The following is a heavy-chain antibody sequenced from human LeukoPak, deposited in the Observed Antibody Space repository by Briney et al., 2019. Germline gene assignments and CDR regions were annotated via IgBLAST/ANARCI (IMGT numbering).Heavy chain of an antibody. J-gene: IGHJ4*02. CDR1: GFTFSSYA. Sequence: PGGSLRLSCAASGFTFSSYAMHWVRQAPGKGLEWVAVISYDGSNKYYADSVKGRFTISRDNSKNTLYLQMNSLRAEDKAVYYCARDFWAFGELFYFDYWGQGTLVTVSS. CDR2: ISYDGSNK. CDR3: ARDFWAFGELFYFDY. V-gene: IGHV3-30-3*01. D-gene: IGHD3-10*01.